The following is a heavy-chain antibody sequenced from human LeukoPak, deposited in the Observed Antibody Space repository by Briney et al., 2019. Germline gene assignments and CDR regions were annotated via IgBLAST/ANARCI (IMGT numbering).Heavy chain of an antibody. D-gene: IGHD3-10*01. V-gene: IGHV1-18*04. CDR2: ISAYNGNT. CDR3: ARDHYYGSGGNFDY. CDR1: GYTFTSYG. Sequence: ASVKVSFEAAGYTFTSYGMSWVRQAPGQGLEWMGWISAYNGNTNYAQKLQGRVTMTTDTSTSTAYMELRSLRSDDTAVYYCARDHYYGSGGNFDYWGQGTLVTVSS. J-gene: IGHJ4*02.